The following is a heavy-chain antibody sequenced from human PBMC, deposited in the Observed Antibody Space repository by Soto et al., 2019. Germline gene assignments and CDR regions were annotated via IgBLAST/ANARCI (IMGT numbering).Heavy chain of an antibody. CDR3: AREYSSSWYNWFDP. V-gene: IGHV4-31*03. J-gene: IGHJ5*02. CDR2: IYYSGST. D-gene: IGHD6-13*01. Sequence: QVQLQESGPGLVKPSQTLSLTCTVSGGSISSGGYYWSWIRQHPGKGLEWIGYIYYSGSTYYNPSLKSRVTISVATSKNQFSLKLSSVTAADTAVYYCAREYSSSWYNWFDPWGQGTLVTVSS. CDR1: GGSISSGGYY.